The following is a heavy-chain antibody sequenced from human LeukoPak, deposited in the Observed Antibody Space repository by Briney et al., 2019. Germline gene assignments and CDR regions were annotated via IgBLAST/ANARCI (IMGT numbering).Heavy chain of an antibody. J-gene: IGHJ5*02. CDR1: GFTFSSYS. CDR3: AADDWFDP. CDR2: ISSSSSYI. D-gene: IGHD3-16*01. V-gene: IGHV3-21*01. Sequence: AGGSLRLSCAASGFTFSSYSMNWVRQAPGKGLEWVSSISSSSSYIDYADSVKGRFTISRDNAKNSLYLQMNILRAEDTAVYYCAADDWFDPWGQGTLVTVSS.